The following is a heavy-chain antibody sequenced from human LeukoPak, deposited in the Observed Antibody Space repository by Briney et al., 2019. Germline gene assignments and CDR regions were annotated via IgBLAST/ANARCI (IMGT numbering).Heavy chain of an antibody. J-gene: IGHJ6*03. V-gene: IGHV3-64*01. CDR3: AKEGSTSYLIYYYYYMDV. Sequence: PGGSLRLSCAASGFTFSSYAMHWVRQAPGKGLEYVSAISSNGGSTYYANSVKGRFTISRDNSKNTLYLQMGSLRAEDTAVYYCAKEGSTSYLIYYYYYMDVWGKGTTVTISS. D-gene: IGHD2-2*01. CDR1: GFTFSSYA. CDR2: ISSNGGST.